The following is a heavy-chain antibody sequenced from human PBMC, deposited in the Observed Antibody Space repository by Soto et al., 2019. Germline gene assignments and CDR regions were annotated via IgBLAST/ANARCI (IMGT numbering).Heavy chain of an antibody. CDR2: MNPNSGNT. Sequence: ASVKVSCKASGYTFTSYDINWVRQATGQGLEWMGWMNPNSGNTGYAQKFQGRVTMTRNTSISTAYMELSSLRSEDTAVYYCARALRLGYCTNGVCYPNYYYYMDVWGKGTTVTV. V-gene: IGHV1-8*01. J-gene: IGHJ6*03. CDR1: GYTFTSYD. D-gene: IGHD2-8*01. CDR3: ARALRLGYCTNGVCYPNYYYYMDV.